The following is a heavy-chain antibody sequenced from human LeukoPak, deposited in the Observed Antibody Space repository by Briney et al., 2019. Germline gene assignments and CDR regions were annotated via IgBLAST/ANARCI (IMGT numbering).Heavy chain of an antibody. CDR3: SRHHTANSLDY. CDR1: GGSISSSSYY. J-gene: IGHJ4*02. Sequence: SETLSLTCTVSGGSISSSSYYWGWIRQPPGKGMEWIGSIYYSGSTYYNPSLKSRVTRSVDTSKNQFSLKLSSVTAAETAVYYRSRHHTANSLDYWGQGTLVTVSS. CDR2: IYYSGST. V-gene: IGHV4-39*01.